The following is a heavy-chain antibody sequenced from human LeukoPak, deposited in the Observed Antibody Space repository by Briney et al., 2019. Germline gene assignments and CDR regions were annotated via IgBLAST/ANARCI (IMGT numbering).Heavy chain of an antibody. CDR3: TRGVALATAYYFDS. Sequence: ASVKVSCKTSGFTFSAYGIAWVRQAPGHGPEWMGWISKHNGKTNYAQKFQDRITVTTETSTGTVSMELRSLKPDDTAIYYCTRGVALATAYYFDSWGRGTQVTVAS. CDR1: GFTFSAYG. CDR2: ISKHNGKT. V-gene: IGHV1-18*04. D-gene: IGHD6-25*01. J-gene: IGHJ4*02.